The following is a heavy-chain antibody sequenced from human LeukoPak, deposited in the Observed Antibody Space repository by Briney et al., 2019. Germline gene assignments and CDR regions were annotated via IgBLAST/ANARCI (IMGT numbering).Heavy chain of an antibody. J-gene: IGHJ3*02. CDR1: GGSISSYY. CDR3: AKALGPDAFDI. Sequence: SETLSLTCTVSGGSISSYYWSWIRQPPGKGLEWIGYIYYSGSTNYNPSLKSRVTISVDTSKNQFSLKLSSVTAADTAVYYCAKALGPDAFDIWGRGTMVTVSS. V-gene: IGHV4-59*01. CDR2: IYYSGST.